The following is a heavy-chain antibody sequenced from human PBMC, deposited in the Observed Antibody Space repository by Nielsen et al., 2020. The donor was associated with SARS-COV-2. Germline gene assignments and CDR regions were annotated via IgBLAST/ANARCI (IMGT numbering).Heavy chain of an antibody. CDR1: GFTFSSYA. CDR2: ISGSGGST. CDR3: ARDGGDTASGGMDV. V-gene: IGHV3-23*01. D-gene: IGHD5-18*01. J-gene: IGHJ6*02. Sequence: GAFLKLSCAASGFTFSSYAMSWVRQAPGKGLEWVSAISGSGGSTYYADPVKGRFTISRDNSKNTLYLQMNSLRAEDTAVYYGARDGGDTASGGMDVWGQGTTVTVSS.